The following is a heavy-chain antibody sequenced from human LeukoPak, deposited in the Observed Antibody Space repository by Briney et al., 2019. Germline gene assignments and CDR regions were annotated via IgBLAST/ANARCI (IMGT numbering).Heavy chain of an antibody. CDR1: GFTFSSYS. Sequence: GGSLRLSCAASGFTFSSYSMNWVRQAPGKGLEWVSYISSSSSTIYYADSVKGRFTISRDNAKNSLYLQMNSLRAEDTAVYYCARDRTTYYDFWSGRFDYWGQGTLVTVSS. CDR3: ARDRTTYYDFWSGRFDY. D-gene: IGHD3-3*01. J-gene: IGHJ4*02. V-gene: IGHV3-48*01. CDR2: ISSSSSTI.